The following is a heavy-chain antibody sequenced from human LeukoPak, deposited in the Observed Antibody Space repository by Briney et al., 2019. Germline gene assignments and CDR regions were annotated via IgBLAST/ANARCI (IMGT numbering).Heavy chain of an antibody. Sequence: GSLRLSCAASGFTFSTYAMTWVRQAPGKGLEWVSTISGSGGSTYYADSVKGRFTIYRYNSNNTLYLQMNSLRAEDTAVYYCAKDRGKYYFDYWGQGTLVTVSS. CDR2: ISGSGGST. CDR1: GFTFSTYA. D-gene: IGHD3-10*01. J-gene: IGHJ4*02. V-gene: IGHV3-23*01. CDR3: AKDRGKYYFDY.